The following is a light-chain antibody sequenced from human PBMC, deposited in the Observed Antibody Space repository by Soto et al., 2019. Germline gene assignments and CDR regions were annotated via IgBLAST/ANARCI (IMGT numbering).Light chain of an antibody. CDR3: SSYSSTDTHV. CDR2: EVF. V-gene: IGLV2-14*01. CDR1: SSDIGGYDY. J-gene: IGLJ2*01. Sequence: QSVLTQPASVSGSPGQSITISCTGTSSDIGGYDYVSWYQQPPDKAPKLMIYEVFTRPTGVSNRFSGSKSGNTASLTISELQAEDEAHYYCSSYSSTDTHVFGGGTQLTVL.